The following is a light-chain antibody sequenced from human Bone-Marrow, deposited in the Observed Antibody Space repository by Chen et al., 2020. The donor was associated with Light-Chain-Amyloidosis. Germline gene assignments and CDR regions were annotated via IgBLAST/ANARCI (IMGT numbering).Light chain of an antibody. J-gene: IGKJ4*01. CDR3: HQYNTVPLT. V-gene: IGKV1-33*01. CDR2: DAT. CDR1: QEINIF. Sequence: DIQMLQSPSSLSASVGDRVTITCQASQEINIFLNWYQQKPGKAPKLLIYDATYLDAGVPSRFSGRGSWTDFTLTISSLQPEDVATYYCHQYNTVPLTFGGGTKVQIK.